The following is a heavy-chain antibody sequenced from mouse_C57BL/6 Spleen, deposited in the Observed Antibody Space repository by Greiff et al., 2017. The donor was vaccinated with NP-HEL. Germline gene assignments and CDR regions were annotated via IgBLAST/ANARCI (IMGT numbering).Heavy chain of an antibody. D-gene: IGHD2-3*01. V-gene: IGHV1-85*01. CDR1: GYTFTSYD. CDR2: IYPRDGST. J-gene: IGHJ3*01. CDR3: ARDDGYCPFAY. Sequence: QVQLQQSGPELVKPGASVKLSCKASGYTFTSYDINWVKQRPGQGLEWIGWIYPRDGSTKYNEKFKGKATLTVDTSSSTAYMELHSLTSEDSAVYFCARDDGYCPFAYWGQGTLVTVSA.